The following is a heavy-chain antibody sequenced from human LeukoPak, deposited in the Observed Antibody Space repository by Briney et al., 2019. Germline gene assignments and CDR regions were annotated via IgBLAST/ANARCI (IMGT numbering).Heavy chain of an antibody. CDR2: INTDGSSA. J-gene: IGHJ3*02. D-gene: IGHD2-2*02. V-gene: IGHV3-74*01. Sequence: GGSLRLSCAASGFTFSRYWMHWVRPVPGKELVWVSRINTDGSSATYADSVKGRFTISRDNAKDTLYLHMNSLRAEDTAVYYCARVTDIVVVPAAIPVTDAFDIWGQGTMVTVSS. CDR1: GFTFSRYW. CDR3: ARVTDIVVVPAAIPVTDAFDI.